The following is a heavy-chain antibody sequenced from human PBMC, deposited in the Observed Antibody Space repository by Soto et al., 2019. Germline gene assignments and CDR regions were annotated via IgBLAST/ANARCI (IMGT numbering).Heavy chain of an antibody. CDR1: GYNFAGYW. Sequence: GESLKISCKGSGYNFAGYWIAWVRQMPGKGLELMGIIYPSDSDTRYRPSFQGQVTISADKSISSAYLQWDSLKASDTAIYYCARPANTVADHFDIWGQGTPVTVSS. J-gene: IGHJ4*02. CDR2: IYPSDSDT. V-gene: IGHV5-51*01. CDR3: ARPANTVADHFDI. D-gene: IGHD4-17*01.